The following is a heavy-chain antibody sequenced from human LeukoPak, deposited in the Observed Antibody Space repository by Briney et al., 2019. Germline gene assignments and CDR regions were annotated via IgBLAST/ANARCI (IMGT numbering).Heavy chain of an antibody. Sequence: ASVKVSCKASGGTFSSYAISWVRQAPGQGLEWMGGIIPIFGTANYAQKFQGGVTITADESTSTAYMELSSLRSEDTAVYYCARVAYCGGDCYQGYFDYWGRGTLVTVSS. CDR1: GGTFSSYA. V-gene: IGHV1-69*13. CDR3: ARVAYCGGDCYQGYFDY. CDR2: IIPIFGTA. J-gene: IGHJ4*02. D-gene: IGHD2-21*02.